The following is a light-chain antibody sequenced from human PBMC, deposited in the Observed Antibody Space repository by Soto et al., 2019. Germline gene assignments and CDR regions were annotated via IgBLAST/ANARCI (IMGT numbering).Light chain of an antibody. Sequence: QSALTQPPSASGTPGQRVTISCSGSSSNIGSNSVNWYQHVPGTAPKLLIYSNDQRPSGVPDRFSGTSASLAISGLQSEDEADYYCAAWDDSLNGWVFGGGTKLTVL. CDR2: SND. J-gene: IGLJ3*02. CDR3: AAWDDSLNGWV. V-gene: IGLV1-44*01. CDR1: SSNIGSNS.